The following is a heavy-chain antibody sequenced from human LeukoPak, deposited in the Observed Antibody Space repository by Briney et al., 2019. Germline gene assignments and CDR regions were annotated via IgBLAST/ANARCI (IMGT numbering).Heavy chain of an antibody. CDR3: ARDLDYGDYGGGYYFDY. CDR2: IYYSGST. CDR1: GGSISSGGYY. Sequence: TLSLTCTVSGGSISSGGYYWSWIRQHPGKGLEWIGYIYYSGSTYYNPSLKSRVTISVDTSKNQFSLKLSSVTAADTAVYYCARDLDYGDYGGGYYFDYWGQGTLVTVSS. J-gene: IGHJ4*02. D-gene: IGHD4-17*01. V-gene: IGHV4-31*03.